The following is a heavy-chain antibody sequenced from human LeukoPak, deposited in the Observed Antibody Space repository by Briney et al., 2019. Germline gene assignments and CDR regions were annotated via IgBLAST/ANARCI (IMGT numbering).Heavy chain of an antibody. D-gene: IGHD5-24*01. CDR2: INPNSGGT. CDR3: ARAGTVEMTPLDY. CDR1: GYTFTGYH. J-gene: IGHJ4*02. V-gene: IGHV1-2*04. Sequence: ASVKVSCKASGYTFTGYHMHWVRQAPGQGLEWMGWINPNSGGTNYAQKFQGWVTMTRDTSISTAYMELSRLRSDDTAVYYCARAGTVEMTPLDYRGQGTLVTVSS.